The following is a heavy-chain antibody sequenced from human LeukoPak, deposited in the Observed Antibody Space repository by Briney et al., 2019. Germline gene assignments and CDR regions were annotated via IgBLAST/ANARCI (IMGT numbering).Heavy chain of an antibody. Sequence: SETLSLTCTVSGGSLSSYYWSWIRQPPGKGLEWIGYIYYSGSTNYNPSLKSRVTISVDTSKNQFSLKLSSVTAADTAVYYCARANSGYPPDYWGQGTLVTVSS. CDR2: IYYSGST. V-gene: IGHV4-59*01. J-gene: IGHJ4*02. CDR1: GGSLSSYY. D-gene: IGHD3-22*01. CDR3: ARANSGYPPDY.